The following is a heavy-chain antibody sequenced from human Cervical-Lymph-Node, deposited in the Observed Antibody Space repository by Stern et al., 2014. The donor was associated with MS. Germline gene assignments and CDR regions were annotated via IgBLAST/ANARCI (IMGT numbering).Heavy chain of an antibody. CDR1: GG. D-gene: IGHD3-16*01. Sequence: VQLEESGAEVKKPGSSVKVSCKASGGISWVRQAPGQGLEWMGGVIPFGGTSNCAQKFQGRVTITADTATNTAYLELNSLRVDDTAVYYCARGGGDNWFDPWGQGTLVTVSS. V-gene: IGHV1-69*06. J-gene: IGHJ5*02. CDR3: ARGGGDNWFDP. CDR2: VIPFGGTS.